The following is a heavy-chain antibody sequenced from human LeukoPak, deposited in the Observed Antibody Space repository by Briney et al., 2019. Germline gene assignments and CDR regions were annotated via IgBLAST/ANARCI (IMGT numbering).Heavy chain of an antibody. CDR1: GYTCTNYA. Sequence: ASVKVSCKTSGYTCTNYAMHWVCQAPGQRLEWMGWINTADGNTKYSQKFQGRVTITKDTSASTASMELSSLRSEDTAVYYCARGRIVVVTAIHNWFDPWGQGTLVTVSS. J-gene: IGHJ5*02. CDR3: ARGRIVVVTAIHNWFDP. D-gene: IGHD2-21*02. CDR2: INTADGNT. V-gene: IGHV1-3*04.